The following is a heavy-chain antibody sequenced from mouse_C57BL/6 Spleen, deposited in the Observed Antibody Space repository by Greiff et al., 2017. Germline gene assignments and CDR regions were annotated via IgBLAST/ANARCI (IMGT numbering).Heavy chain of an antibody. V-gene: IGHV5-17*01. CDR2: ISSGSSTI. CDR3: ASYYGSAFDY. D-gene: IGHD1-1*01. Sequence: EVMLVESGGGLVKPGGSLKLSCAASGFTFSDYGMHWVRQAPEKGLEWVAYISSGSSTIYYADTVKGRFTISRDNAKNTLFLQMTSLRSEDTAMYYCASYYGSAFDYWCQGTTLTVSS. J-gene: IGHJ2*01. CDR1: GFTFSDYG.